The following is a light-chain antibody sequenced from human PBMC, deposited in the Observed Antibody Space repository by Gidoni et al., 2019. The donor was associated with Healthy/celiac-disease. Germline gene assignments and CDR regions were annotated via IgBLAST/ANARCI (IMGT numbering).Light chain of an antibody. J-gene: IGLJ2*01. CDR3: SSYAGSNNLV. Sequence: QSALTQPPSAYGSPGQSVTISCTGTSSDVGGYNYFSWYQQHSGKAPKLMIYEVSKRPSGVPDRFAGSKSGNTASLTVSGLQAEDEADYYCSSYAGSNNLVFGGGTKLTVL. V-gene: IGLV2-8*01. CDR2: EVS. CDR1: SSDVGGYNY.